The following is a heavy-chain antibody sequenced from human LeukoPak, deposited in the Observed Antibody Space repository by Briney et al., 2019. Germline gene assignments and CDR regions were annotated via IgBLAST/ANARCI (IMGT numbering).Heavy chain of an antibody. J-gene: IGHJ6*03. CDR3: ARGEQLVDSPYYYYTDV. Sequence: SETLSLTCTVSGGSISSYYWSWIRQPAGKGLEWIGRIYTSGSTNYNPSLKSRVTMSVDTSKNQFSLKLSSVTAADTAVYYCARGEQLVDSPYYYYTDVWGKGTTVTVSS. V-gene: IGHV4-4*07. D-gene: IGHD6-6*01. CDR1: GGSISSYY. CDR2: IYTSGST.